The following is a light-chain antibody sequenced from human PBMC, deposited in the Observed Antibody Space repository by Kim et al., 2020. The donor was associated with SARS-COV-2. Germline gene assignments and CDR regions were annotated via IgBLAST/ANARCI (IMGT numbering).Light chain of an antibody. Sequence: SSELTQDPAVSVALGQTVRITCQGDSLRSYYATWYQQKPGQATIVVTYGKNNRPSGIPDRFSGSSSGDTASLTITGTQAGAEADYYCNSRGSNDNVLFGG. CDR3: NSRGSNDNVL. CDR2: GKN. CDR1: SLRSYY. V-gene: IGLV3-19*01. J-gene: IGLJ2*01.